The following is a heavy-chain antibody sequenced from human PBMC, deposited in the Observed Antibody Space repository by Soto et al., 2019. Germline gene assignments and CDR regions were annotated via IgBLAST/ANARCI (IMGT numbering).Heavy chain of an antibody. CDR2: IKPDGSEK. Sequence: EVQLVESGGGLVQPGGFLRLSCAASGFTFSTYWMSWVRQAPGKGLEWVANIKPDGSEKYYVDSVKGRFTISRDNAENSLHLQMNSLRAEDTAEYYCVRVGYCTNGICYTVFDYWGQGTLVTVSS. J-gene: IGHJ4*02. V-gene: IGHV3-7*01. CDR1: GFTFSTYW. CDR3: VRVGYCTNGICYTVFDY. D-gene: IGHD2-8*01.